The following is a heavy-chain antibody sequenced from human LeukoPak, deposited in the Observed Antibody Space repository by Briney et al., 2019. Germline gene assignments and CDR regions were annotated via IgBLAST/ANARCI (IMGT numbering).Heavy chain of an antibody. CDR3: ARKTSGVAAYDY. Sequence: GSLRLSCAASGFTFGNYPFSWIRQPPGKGLEWIGYIYYSGSTNYNPSLKSRVTISVDTSKNQFSLKLSSVTAADTAVYYCARKTSGVAAYDYWGQGTLVTVSS. CDR2: IYYSGST. J-gene: IGHJ4*02. D-gene: IGHD2-15*01. V-gene: IGHV4-59*01. CDR1: GFTFGNYP.